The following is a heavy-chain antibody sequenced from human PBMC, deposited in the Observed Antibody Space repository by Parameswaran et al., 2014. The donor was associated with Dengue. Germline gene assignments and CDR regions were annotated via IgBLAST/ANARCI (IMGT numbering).Heavy chain of an antibody. CDR3: ATGVQYLRSYYYYGMDV. Sequence: SWVRQAPGQGLEWMGGIIPIFGTANYAQKFQGRVTITADESTSTAYMELSSLRSEDTAVYYCATGVQYLRSYYYYGMDVWGQGTTVTVSS. CDR2: IIPIFGTA. V-gene: IGHV1-69*01. J-gene: IGHJ6*02. D-gene: IGHD4-11*01.